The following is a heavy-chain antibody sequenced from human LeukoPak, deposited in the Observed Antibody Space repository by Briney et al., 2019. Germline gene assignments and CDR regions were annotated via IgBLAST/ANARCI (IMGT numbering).Heavy chain of an antibody. CDR2: IYYSGST. V-gene: IGHV4-61*01. CDR3: ARELRWFGNWFDP. J-gene: IGHJ5*02. D-gene: IGHD3-10*01. Sequence: PSETLSLTCTVSGGSVSSGSYYWSWIRQPPGKGLEWTGYIYYSGSTNYNPSLKSRVTISVDTSKNQFSLKLSSVTAADTAVYYCARELRWFGNWFDPWGQGTLVTVSS. CDR1: GGSVSSGSYY.